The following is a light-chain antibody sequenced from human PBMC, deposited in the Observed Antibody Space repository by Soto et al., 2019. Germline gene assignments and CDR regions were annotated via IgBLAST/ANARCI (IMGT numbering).Light chain of an antibody. Sequence: DIQMTQSPSSLSASVGVRVTITCRAIQIISNYLNWYQQKPGKAPKLLIYAASSLQSGVPSRFSGSGSGTDFTLTINNLQPEDFATYYCQQSYGAPWAFGQGTKVEVK. V-gene: IGKV1-39*01. CDR1: QIISNY. CDR3: QQSYGAPWA. J-gene: IGKJ1*01. CDR2: AAS.